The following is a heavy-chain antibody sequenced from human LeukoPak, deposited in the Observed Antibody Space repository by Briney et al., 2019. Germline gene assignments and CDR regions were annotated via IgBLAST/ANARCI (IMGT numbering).Heavy chain of an antibody. Sequence: PSETLSLTCTVSGGSISSYYWSWIRQPPGKGLEWIGYIYTSGSTNYNPSLKSRVTISVDTSKNQFSLKLSSVTAADTAVYYCARYDSSGYSVDYWGQGTLVTVSS. CDR2: IYTSGST. CDR3: ARYDSSGYSVDY. J-gene: IGHJ4*02. D-gene: IGHD3-22*01. V-gene: IGHV4-4*09. CDR1: GGSISSYY.